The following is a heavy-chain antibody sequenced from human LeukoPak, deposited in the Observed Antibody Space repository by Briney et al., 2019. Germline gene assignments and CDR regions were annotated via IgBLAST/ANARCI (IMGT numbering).Heavy chain of an antibody. Sequence: SETRSLTCTVSGYSISSGYYWGWIRQPPGKALEWIGSIYHSGSTYYNPSLKSRVTISVDTSKNQFSLKLSSVTAADTAVYYCARDQGAVAGSVDYWGQGTLATVSS. V-gene: IGHV4-38-2*02. J-gene: IGHJ4*02. CDR2: IYHSGST. CDR3: ARDQGAVAGSVDY. CDR1: GYSISSGYY. D-gene: IGHD6-19*01.